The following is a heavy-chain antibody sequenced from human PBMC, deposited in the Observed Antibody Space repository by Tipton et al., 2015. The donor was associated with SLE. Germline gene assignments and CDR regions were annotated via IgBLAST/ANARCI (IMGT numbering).Heavy chain of an antibody. CDR3: AGTPWLVRFEY. J-gene: IGHJ4*02. Sequence: TLSLTCTVSGGSIIGTSHYWGWIRQSPGKGLEWLGSIYYSGTTYFNPSLKSRVTISVDTSKNQISLKLRSLTATDTAVYYCAGTPWLVRFEYWGQGTLVNVSP. D-gene: IGHD6-19*01. CDR1: GGSIIGTSHY. CDR2: IYYSGTT. V-gene: IGHV4-39*01.